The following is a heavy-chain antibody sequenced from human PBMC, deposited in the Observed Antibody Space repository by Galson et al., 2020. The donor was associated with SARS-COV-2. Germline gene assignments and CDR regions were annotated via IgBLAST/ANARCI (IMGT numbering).Heavy chain of an antibody. CDR2: IYHSGST. CDR1: GGSISSDNYS. CDR3: ARSLKDYDTFSGYGYWYFDL. D-gene: IGHD3-9*01. J-gene: IGHJ2*01. V-gene: IGHV4-30-2*06. Sequence: ASETLSLTCAVSGGSISSDNYSWSWIRQSPGKGLEWIGHIYHSGSTYYNPSLKSRVTISVDKSKNQFSLKLSSVTAADTAGYYCARSLKDYDTFSGYGYWYFDLWGRGTLVTVSS.